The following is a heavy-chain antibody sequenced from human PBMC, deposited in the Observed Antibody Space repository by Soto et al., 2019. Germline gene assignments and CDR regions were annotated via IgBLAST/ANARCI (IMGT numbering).Heavy chain of an antibody. CDR1: GFIFNNYC. J-gene: IGHJ4*02. V-gene: IGHV3-30*03. CDR2: ISYDGSNK. CDR3: AMSMTWTTFDY. Sequence: SCAASGFIFNNYCMHWVRQAPGKWLEWVAVISYDGSNKYYADSVKGRFTISRDNSKNTLYLQMNSLRAEDTAVDYCAMSMTWTTFDYWGQGTLVTVS. D-gene: IGHD1-1*01.